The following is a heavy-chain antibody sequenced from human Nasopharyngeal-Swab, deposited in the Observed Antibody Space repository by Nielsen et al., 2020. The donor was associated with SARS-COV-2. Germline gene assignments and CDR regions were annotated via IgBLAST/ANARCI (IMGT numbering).Heavy chain of an antibody. V-gene: IGHV4-39*01. CDR2: IYYRGST. J-gene: IGHJ4*02. D-gene: IGHD6-19*01. Sequence: RQAPGKGLEWIGSIYYRGSTYYNPTLKRRVTISVDTSKNHCSLKLGSVTAADTAVYYCARQGGWYFDYWGQGTLVTVSS. CDR3: ARQGGWYFDY.